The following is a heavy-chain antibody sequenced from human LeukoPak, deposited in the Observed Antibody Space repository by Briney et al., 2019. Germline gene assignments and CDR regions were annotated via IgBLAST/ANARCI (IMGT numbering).Heavy chain of an antibody. CDR3: AREEVQQWLVNY. D-gene: IGHD6-19*01. V-gene: IGHV4-39*02. J-gene: IGHJ4*02. Sequence: PSETLSLTCTVSGGSISSSSYYWGWIRQPPGKGLEWIGSIYYSGSTYYNPSLKSRVTISVDTSKNQFSLKLSSVTAADTAVYYCAREEVQQWLVNYWGQGTLVTVSS. CDR1: GGSISSSSYY. CDR2: IYYSGST.